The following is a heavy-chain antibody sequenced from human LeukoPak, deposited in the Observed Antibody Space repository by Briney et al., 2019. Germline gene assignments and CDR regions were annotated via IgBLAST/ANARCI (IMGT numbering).Heavy chain of an antibody. CDR3: ARARDGYNSGFDY. V-gene: IGHV3-53*01. CDR1: GFTVSNNY. D-gene: IGHD5-24*01. CDR2: IYSGGYT. Sequence: PRGSLRLSCAASGFTVSNNYMTWVRQAPGRGLDWVSVIYSGGYTYYADSVRGRFTISRDTSKNTLYLQMNSLRAEDTAVYYCARARDGYNSGFDYWGQGTLVTVSS. J-gene: IGHJ4*02.